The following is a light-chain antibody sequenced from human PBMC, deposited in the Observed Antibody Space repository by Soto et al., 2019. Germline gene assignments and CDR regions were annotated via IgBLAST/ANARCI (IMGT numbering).Light chain of an antibody. CDR3: QQYKSYSPT. J-gene: IGKJ1*01. Sequence: DIQMTQSPSTLSASVGDRVTITCRASQSISSWLAWYQQKPGKAPKLLIFKASSLESGVPSTFSGSGSGTDFTLTIDSLQPDDFATYYCQQYKSYSPTFGQGTKVEI. V-gene: IGKV1-5*03. CDR2: KAS. CDR1: QSISSW.